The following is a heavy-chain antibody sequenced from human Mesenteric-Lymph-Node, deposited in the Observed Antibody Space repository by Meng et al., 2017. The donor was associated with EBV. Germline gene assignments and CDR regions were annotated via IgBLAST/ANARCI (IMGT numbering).Heavy chain of an antibody. D-gene: IGHD3-10*01. Sequence: QVQLPQWGAGLLKPSETLSLTCAVYGGSFSDYYWSWIRQPPGKGLEWIGEINHSGNTHNNPSLKSRVSMSVDTSKNQFSLKLDSVTAADTAMYYCAGHVGRGGDYWDQGALVTVSS. J-gene: IGHJ4*02. CDR3: AGHVGRGGDY. V-gene: IGHV4-34*01. CDR1: GGSFSDYY. CDR2: INHSGNT.